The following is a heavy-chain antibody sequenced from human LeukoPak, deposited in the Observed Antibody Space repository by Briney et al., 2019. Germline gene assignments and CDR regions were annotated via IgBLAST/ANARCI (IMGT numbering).Heavy chain of an antibody. D-gene: IGHD3-22*01. J-gene: IGHJ5*02. CDR1: GFTVSSLA. Sequence: PGGSLRLSCAASGFTVSSLAMHWVRQAPGKGLEWVSSSGTRSGTKYYADSVKGRFTISRDNFKNTLYLQMNSLRAEDTAVYYCAKDPHYDSSGYSFDPWGQGTLVTVSS. CDR3: AKDPHYDSSGYSFDP. CDR2: SGTRSGTK. V-gene: IGHV3-23*01.